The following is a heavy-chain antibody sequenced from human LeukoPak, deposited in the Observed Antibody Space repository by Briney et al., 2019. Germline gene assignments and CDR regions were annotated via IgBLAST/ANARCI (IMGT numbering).Heavy chain of an antibody. CDR1: GYRFTSYW. J-gene: IGHJ4*02. V-gene: IGHV5-51*01. Sequence: GESLKISCRGSGYRFTSYWIGWVRQMPGKGLEWMGIIYPDDSATRYSPSFQGQVTISADKSISTAYLQWSSLKASDTAMYYCARRSVAGFFLDYWGQGTLVTVSS. D-gene: IGHD6-19*01. CDR3: ARRSVAGFFLDY. CDR2: IYPDDSAT.